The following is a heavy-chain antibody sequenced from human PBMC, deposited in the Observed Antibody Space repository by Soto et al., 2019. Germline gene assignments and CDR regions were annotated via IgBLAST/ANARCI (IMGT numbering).Heavy chain of an antibody. CDR2: ISSSSSYI. V-gene: IGHV3-21*01. D-gene: IGHD3-16*01. CDR3: ARDGEYVDYFDY. Sequence: EVQLVESGGGLVKPGGSLRLSCAASGFTFSSYSMNWVRQAPGKGLEWVSSISSSSSYIYYADSVKGRFTISRDNAKNSLYLKMNILIAEDTAVYYCARDGEYVDYFDYWGQGTLVTVSS. J-gene: IGHJ4*02. CDR1: GFTFSSYS.